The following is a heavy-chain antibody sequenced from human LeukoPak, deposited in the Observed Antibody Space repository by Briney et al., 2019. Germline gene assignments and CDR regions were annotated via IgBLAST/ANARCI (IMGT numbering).Heavy chain of an antibody. D-gene: IGHD3-16*02. J-gene: IGHJ1*01. CDR2: IYSTGST. CDR1: GGSISSGDFY. Sequence: PSQTLSLTCTVSGGSISSGDFYWSWIRQPPGEGLQRIGSIYSTGSTNYNPSLKSRVTISVDTSKNLFSLKLSSVTAADTAVYYCARDNYDYVWGRYRQRNPEYFQHWGQGTLVTVSS. V-gene: IGHV4-30-4*08. CDR3: ARDNYDYVWGRYRQRNPEYFQH.